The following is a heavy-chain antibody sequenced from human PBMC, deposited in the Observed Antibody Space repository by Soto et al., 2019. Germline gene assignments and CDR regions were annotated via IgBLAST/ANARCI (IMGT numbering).Heavy chain of an antibody. Sequence: EVQLLESGGGLVQPGGSLRLSCAASGFTLSRQAMSWVRQAQGKGLEWVSAISASGARTYYADSVMGRFSISRDTSKNTLYLQINTLRVEDTAVYYCAKDQTPGYSADWAVGYYFHFWGQGTLVTVSS. V-gene: IGHV3-23*01. CDR2: ISASGART. D-gene: IGHD5-12*01. CDR1: GFTLSRQA. J-gene: IGHJ4*02. CDR3: AKDQTPGYSADWAVGYYFHF.